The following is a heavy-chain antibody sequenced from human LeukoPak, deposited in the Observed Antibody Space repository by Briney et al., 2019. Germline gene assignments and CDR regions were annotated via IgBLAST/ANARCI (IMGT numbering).Heavy chain of an antibody. D-gene: IGHD6-13*01. J-gene: IGHJ4*02. V-gene: IGHV3-9*01. Sequence: SLRLSCAVSGFTFDHYAKRWVPQAPGKGLEGVLGNSWNRGSIGYADAVKGRFHNPRHNAKNSLHLEVERQKGRDTALYSCAKGKLRYSSSWIDYWRRETLVTVSS. CDR3: AKGKLRYSSSWIDY. CDR2: NSWNRGSI. CDR1: GFTFDHYA.